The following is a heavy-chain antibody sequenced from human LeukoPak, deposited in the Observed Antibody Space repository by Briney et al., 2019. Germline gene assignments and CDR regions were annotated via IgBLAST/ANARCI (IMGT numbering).Heavy chain of an antibody. CDR3: SRDYIAGSYYY. CDR2: INPNSGGT. Sequence: GASVKVSCKASGYTFTDYYMHWVRQAPGQGLEWMGWINPNSGGTNYAQKFQGRVTMTRDTSISTAYMELSRLRSDDTAVYYCSRDYIAGSYYYWGQGTLVTVSS. D-gene: IGHD3-10*01. CDR1: GYTFTDYY. J-gene: IGHJ4*02. V-gene: IGHV1-2*02.